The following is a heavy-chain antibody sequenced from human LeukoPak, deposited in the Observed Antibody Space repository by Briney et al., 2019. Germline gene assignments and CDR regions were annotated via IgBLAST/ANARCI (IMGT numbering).Heavy chain of an antibody. CDR2: IYSGGST. D-gene: IGHD3-10*02. V-gene: IGHV3-23*03. CDR3: ASNYYVTKAAFDI. CDR1: GFTFSSYG. J-gene: IGHJ3*02. Sequence: PGGSLRLSCAVSGFTFSSYGMSWVRQAPGKGLEWVSVIYSGGSTYYADSVKGRFTISRDKSKNMLYLQMNSLRAEDTAVYYCASNYYVTKAAFDIWGQGTMVTVSS.